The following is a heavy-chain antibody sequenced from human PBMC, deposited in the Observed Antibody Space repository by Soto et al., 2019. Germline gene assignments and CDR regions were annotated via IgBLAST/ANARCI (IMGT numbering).Heavy chain of an antibody. CDR2: TYYRSKRYN. Sequence: PSQTLSLTCAISGDSVSSNSAAWIWIRQSPSRGLEWLGRTYYRSKRYNDYAVSVKSRITINPDTSKKQFSLQLNSVTPEDTAVYYCAREWWEENWFDPWGQGTLVTVSS. J-gene: IGHJ5*02. CDR3: AREWWEENWFDP. D-gene: IGHD1-26*01. CDR1: GDSVSSNSAA. V-gene: IGHV6-1*01.